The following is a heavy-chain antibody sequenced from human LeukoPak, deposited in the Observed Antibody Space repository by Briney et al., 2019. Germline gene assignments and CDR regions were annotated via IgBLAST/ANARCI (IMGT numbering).Heavy chain of an antibody. CDR3: ARDYGSGSYMGPSLDY. J-gene: IGHJ4*02. V-gene: IGHV1-69*05. CDR2: IIPIFGTA. Sequence: GSSVKVSCKASGGTFSSYAISWVRQAPGQGLEWMGGIIPIFGTANYAQKFQGRVTITTDESTSTAYMELSSLRSEDTAVYYCARDYGSGSYMGPSLDYWGQGTLVTVSS. D-gene: IGHD3-10*01. CDR1: GGTFSSYA.